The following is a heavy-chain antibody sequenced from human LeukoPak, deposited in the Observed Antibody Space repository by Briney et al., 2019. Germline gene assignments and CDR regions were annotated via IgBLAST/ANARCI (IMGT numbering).Heavy chain of an antibody. CDR1: GFTFSSYS. D-gene: IGHD3-3*01. CDR2: ISSSSTI. CDR3: ARGRGHDFWSGYNDY. J-gene: IGHJ4*02. V-gene: IGHV3-48*01. Sequence: PGGSPRLSCAASGFTFSSYSMNWVRQAPGKGLEWVSYISSSSTIYYADSVKGRFTISRDNAKNSLYLQMNSLRAEDTAVYYCARGRGHDFWSGYNDYWGQGTLVTVSS.